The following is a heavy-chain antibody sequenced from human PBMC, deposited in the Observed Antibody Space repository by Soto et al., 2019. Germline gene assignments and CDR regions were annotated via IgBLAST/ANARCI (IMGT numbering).Heavy chain of an antibody. J-gene: IGHJ4*02. Sequence: QVQLQESGPELGEPPGPLSLTCKAAVAPISAGNWWSWSPRPPGKGLKWIAEIHHSGSTNYNPSLKSRVTITVDTSNNQFSLRLSSVTAADTAVYYCARGGITTVRNYYFDHWGQGTLVTVSS. D-gene: IGHD1-20*01. CDR1: VAPISAGNW. CDR2: IHHSGST. V-gene: IGHV4-4*03. CDR3: ARGGITTVRNYYFDH.